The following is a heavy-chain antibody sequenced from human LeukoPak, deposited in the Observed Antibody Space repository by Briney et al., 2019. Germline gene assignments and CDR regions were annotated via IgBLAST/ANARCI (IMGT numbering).Heavy chain of an antibody. CDR3: AKAYSYGYDY. V-gene: IGHV3-30*02. CDR1: GFTFSSYG. Sequence: VGSLRLSCVASGFTFSSYGMIWVPQAPGKGLECVAFIWYDGSNKYYADSVKGRFTISRDNSKNTLSLQMSSLRPDDTAVYYCAKAYSYGYDYWGKGTLVTVSS. J-gene: IGHJ4*02. CDR2: IWYDGSNK. D-gene: IGHD5-18*01.